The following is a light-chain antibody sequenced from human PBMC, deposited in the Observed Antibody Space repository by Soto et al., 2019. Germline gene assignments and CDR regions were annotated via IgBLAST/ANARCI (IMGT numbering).Light chain of an antibody. J-gene: IGLJ2*01. V-gene: IGLV2-14*01. CDR2: DVS. CDR3: SSYTSSSSHGVV. CDR1: SSDVGGYNY. Sequence: QSAPTQPASVSGSPGQSITISCTGTSSDVGGYNYVSWYQQHPGKAPKLMIYDVSNRPSGVSNRFSGSKSGNTASLTISGLQAEDEADYYCSSYTSSSSHGVVFGGGTKLTVL.